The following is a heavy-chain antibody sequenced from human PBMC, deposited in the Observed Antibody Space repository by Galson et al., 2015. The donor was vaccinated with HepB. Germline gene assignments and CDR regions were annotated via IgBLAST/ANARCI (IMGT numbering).Heavy chain of an antibody. Sequence: SLRLSCAASGFTFGDYAMSWFRQAPGKGLEWVGCIRSKAYGGTTEYAASVKGGFTISRDDFKSIAYLQMNSLKTEDTAVYYCTREDWKLFDYWGQGTLVTVSS. CDR3: TREDWKLFDY. D-gene: IGHD1-1*01. CDR2: IRSKAYGGTT. J-gene: IGHJ4*02. V-gene: IGHV3-49*03. CDR1: GFTFGDYA.